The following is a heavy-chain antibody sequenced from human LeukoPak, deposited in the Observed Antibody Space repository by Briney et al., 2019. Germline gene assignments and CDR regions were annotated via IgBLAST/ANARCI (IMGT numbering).Heavy chain of an antibody. CDR1: GYTLTELS. V-gene: IGHV1-24*01. J-gene: IGHJ4*02. Sequence: ASVKVSRKVSGYTLTELSMHWVRQAPGKGLEWMGGFDPEDGETIYAQKFQGRVTMTEDTSTDTAYMELSSLRSEDTAVYYCATGVLRYFDWLSDWGQGTLVTVSS. CDR3: ATGVLRYFDWLSD. CDR2: FDPEDGET. D-gene: IGHD3-9*01.